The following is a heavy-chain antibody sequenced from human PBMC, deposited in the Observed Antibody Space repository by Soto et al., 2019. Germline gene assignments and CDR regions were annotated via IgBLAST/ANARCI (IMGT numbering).Heavy chain of an antibody. Sequence: ASVKVSCKASCYTFTGYYMHWVRQAPGQGLEWMGWINPNSGGTNYAQKFQGWVTMTRDTSISTAYMELSRLRSDDTAVYYCARAPSNYVGVSDYWGQGTLVTVSS. CDR1: CYTFTGYY. CDR3: ARAPSNYVGVSDY. V-gene: IGHV1-2*04. CDR2: INPNSGGT. J-gene: IGHJ4*02. D-gene: IGHD4-4*01.